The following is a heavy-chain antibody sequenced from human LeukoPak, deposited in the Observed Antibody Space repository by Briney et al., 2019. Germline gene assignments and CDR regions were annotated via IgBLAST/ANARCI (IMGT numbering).Heavy chain of an antibody. CDR1: GFTFSSYT. V-gene: IGHV3-21*01. Sequence: GGSLRLSCAASGFTFSSYTMHWVRQAPGKGLEWVSSISSSSSYIYYADSVKGRFTISRDNAKNSLYLQMNSLRAEDTAVYYCARGLLPYYYGSGPVDYWGQGTLVTVSS. CDR3: ARGLLPYYYGSGPVDY. CDR2: ISSSSSYI. D-gene: IGHD3-10*01. J-gene: IGHJ4*02.